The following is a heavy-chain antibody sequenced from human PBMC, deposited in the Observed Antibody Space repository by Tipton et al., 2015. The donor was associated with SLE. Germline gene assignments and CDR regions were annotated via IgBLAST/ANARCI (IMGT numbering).Heavy chain of an antibody. D-gene: IGHD6-13*01. CDR1: GGSFSGYY. CDR2: INSDGSST. J-gene: IGHJ4*02. CDR3: ARDLIAATGLDY. Sequence: SLRLSCAVYGGSFSGYYWSWIRQAPGKGLVWVSRINSDGSSTSYADSVKGRFTISRDNAKNTLYLQMNSLRAEDTAVYYCARDLIAATGLDYWGQGTLVTVSS. V-gene: IGHV3-74*01.